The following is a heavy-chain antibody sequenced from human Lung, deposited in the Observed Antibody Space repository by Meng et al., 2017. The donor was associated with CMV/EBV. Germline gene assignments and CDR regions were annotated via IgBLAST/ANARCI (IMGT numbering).Heavy chain of an antibody. Sequence: GGSLRLSCAVSGLAVSNNYLTWVRQAPGKGLEWVSVFYSGGSTYYANSVKGRFTVTRDNSKNTLSLPVNSVRVEDTAVYYCARDMYWSQSYNGMDVWGQGXTVTVSS. V-gene: IGHV3-66*02. J-gene: IGHJ6*02. CDR2: FYSGGST. CDR1: GLAVSNNY. D-gene: IGHD2-8*02. CDR3: ARDMYWSQSYNGMDV.